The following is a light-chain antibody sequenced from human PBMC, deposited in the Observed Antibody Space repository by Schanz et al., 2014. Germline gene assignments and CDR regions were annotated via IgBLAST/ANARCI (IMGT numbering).Light chain of an antibody. J-gene: IGKJ2*01. CDR3: QQYNNWPPYT. V-gene: IGKV3-20*01. CDR1: QSVTSSY. CDR2: DAS. Sequence: EIVLTQSPGILSLSPGERATLSCRASQSVTSSYLAWYQQKPGQAPRLLIYDASNRATGIPARFSGSGSGTDFTLTISSLQSEDFAVYYCQQYNNWPPYTFGQGTKLEIK.